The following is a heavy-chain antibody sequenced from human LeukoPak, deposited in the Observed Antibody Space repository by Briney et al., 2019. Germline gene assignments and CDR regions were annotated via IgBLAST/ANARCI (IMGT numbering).Heavy chain of an antibody. D-gene: IGHD2-15*01. J-gene: IGHJ4*02. CDR1: GFTVSRNY. CDR2: VYSDGST. V-gene: IGHV3-53*01. CDR3: AKVANLYCSAGTCYWDY. Sequence: GGSLRLSCAASGFTVSRNYMNWVRQAPGKGLEWVSVVYSDGSTYYADSVKGRFTISRDNSKNTLYLQMNTLRAEDTAVYYCAKVANLYCSAGTCYWDYWGQGTLVTVSS.